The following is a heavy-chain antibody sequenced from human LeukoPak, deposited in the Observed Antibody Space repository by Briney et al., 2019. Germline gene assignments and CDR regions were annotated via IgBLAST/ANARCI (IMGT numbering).Heavy chain of an antibody. Sequence: ASVKVSCKASGGTFSSYAISWVRHAPGQGLEWMGGIIPIFGTANYAQKLQGRVTMTTDTSTSTAYMELRSLRSDDTAVYYCARDRVYDFWSGYYMSGMDVWGQGTTVTVSS. CDR1: GGTFSSYA. CDR3: ARDRVYDFWSGYYMSGMDV. CDR2: IIPIFGTA. J-gene: IGHJ6*02. D-gene: IGHD3-3*01. V-gene: IGHV1-69*05.